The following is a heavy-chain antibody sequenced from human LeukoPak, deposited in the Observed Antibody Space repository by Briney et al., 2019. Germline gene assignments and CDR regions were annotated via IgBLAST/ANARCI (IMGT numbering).Heavy chain of an antibody. CDR2: IYYSGST. V-gene: IGHV4-39*07. CDR1: GGSISSSSYY. CDR3: ARSYCGGDCRWFDP. D-gene: IGHD2-21*02. Sequence: SQTLSLTCTVSGGSISSSSYYWGWIRQPPGKGLEWIGSIYYSGSTCYNPSLKSRVTISEDTSKNQFSLKLSSVTAADTAVYYCARSYCGGDCRWFDPWGQGTLVTVSS. J-gene: IGHJ5*02.